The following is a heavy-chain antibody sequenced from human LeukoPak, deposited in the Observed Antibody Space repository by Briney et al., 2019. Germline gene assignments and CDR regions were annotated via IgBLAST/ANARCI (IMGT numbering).Heavy chain of an antibody. J-gene: IGHJ4*02. CDR3: ARGDRGSYGVDY. Sequence: SETLSLTCAVYGGSFSGYYWSWIRQPPGKGLEWIGEINHSGSTNYNPSLKSRVTISVDTSKNQFSLKLSSVTAADTAVYFCARGDRGSYGVDYWGQGTLVTVSS. CDR1: GGSFSGYY. V-gene: IGHV4-34*01. D-gene: IGHD5-18*01. CDR2: INHSGST.